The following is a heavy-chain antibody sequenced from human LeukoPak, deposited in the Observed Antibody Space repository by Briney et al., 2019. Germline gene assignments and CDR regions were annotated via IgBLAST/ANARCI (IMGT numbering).Heavy chain of an antibody. D-gene: IGHD4-17*01. CDR2: IIPIFGTA. CDR1: GNTFTNYY. V-gene: IGHV1-69*05. Sequence: EASVKVSCKASGNTFTNYYVHWVRQAPGQGLEWMGRIIPIFGTANYAQKFQGRVTITTDESTSTAYMELSSLRSEDTTVYYCARDDPFTVFDPWGQGTLVTVSS. CDR3: ARDDPFTVFDP. J-gene: IGHJ5*02.